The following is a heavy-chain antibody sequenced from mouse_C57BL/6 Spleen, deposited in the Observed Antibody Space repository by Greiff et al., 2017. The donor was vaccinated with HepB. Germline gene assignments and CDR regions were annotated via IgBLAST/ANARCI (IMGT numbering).Heavy chain of an antibody. D-gene: IGHD2-1*01. V-gene: IGHV1-82*01. Sequence: QVQLKQSGPELVKPGASVKISCKASGYAFSSSWMNWVKQRPGKGLEWIGRIYPGDGDTNYNGKFKGKATLTADKSSSTAYMQLSSLTSEDSAVYFCARFGGKGFDYWGQGTTLTVSS. J-gene: IGHJ2*01. CDR3: ARFGGKGFDY. CDR1: GYAFSSSW. CDR2: IYPGDGDT.